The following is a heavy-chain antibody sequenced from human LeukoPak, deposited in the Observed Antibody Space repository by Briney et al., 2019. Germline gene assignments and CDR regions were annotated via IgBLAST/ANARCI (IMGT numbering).Heavy chain of an antibody. J-gene: IGHJ3*02. CDR2: IIPIFGTA. D-gene: IGHD3-22*01. Sequence: ASVKVSCKASGGTFSSYAISWVRQAPGQGLEWMGGIIPIFGTANYAQKFQGRVTITADESTSTAYMELSSLRSEGTAVYYCARDYHYYDSSGYWSDAFDIWGQGTMVTVSS. CDR3: ARDYHYYDSSGYWSDAFDI. V-gene: IGHV1-69*13. CDR1: GGTFSSYA.